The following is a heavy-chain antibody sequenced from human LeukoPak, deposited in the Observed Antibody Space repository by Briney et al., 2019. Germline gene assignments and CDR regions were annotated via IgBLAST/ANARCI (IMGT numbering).Heavy chain of an antibody. V-gene: IGHV4-61*02. D-gene: IGHD3-22*01. CDR3: ESWPFYYGKSGYDY. CDR2: IYGRGGN. CDR1: GDSISSGSYY. J-gene: IGHJ4*02. Sequence: PSQTLSLTCTVSGDSISSGSYYWSWIRQPAGKVLEWIGRIYGRGGNNYNPSLKSRATISIDKSKNQFSLKVNSVTAPDRAVYYCESWPFYYGKSGYDYWGEGTLVTVSS.